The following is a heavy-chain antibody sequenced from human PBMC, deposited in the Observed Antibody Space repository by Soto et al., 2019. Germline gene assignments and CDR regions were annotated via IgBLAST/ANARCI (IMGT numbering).Heavy chain of an antibody. V-gene: IGHV3-7*03. CDR3: AGDDVGYGGNSTVGYYYYGMDV. J-gene: IGHJ6*02. CDR2: IKQDGSEK. CDR1: GFTFSSYW. Sequence: VQLVESGGGLVQPGGSLRLSCAASGFTFSSYWMSWVRQAPGKGLEWVANIKQDGSEKYYVDSVKGRFTISRDDAKNSLYLQMNSLRAEDTAVYYCAGDDVGYGGNSTVGYYYYGMDVWGQGTTVTVSS. D-gene: IGHD4-17*01.